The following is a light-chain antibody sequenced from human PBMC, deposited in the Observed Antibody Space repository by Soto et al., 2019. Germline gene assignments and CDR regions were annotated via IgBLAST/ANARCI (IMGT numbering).Light chain of an antibody. CDR1: SSDVGGYNY. Sequence: QSALTQPASVSGSPGQSITLSCTGTSSDVGGYNYVSWYQQHPGKAPKLMISAVSNRPSGVSNRFSGSKSGNTASLTISGHQAEDEGDYYCSSYTSSSTLVFGGGTKLTVL. J-gene: IGLJ2*01. CDR2: AVS. CDR3: SSYTSSSTLV. V-gene: IGLV2-14*01.